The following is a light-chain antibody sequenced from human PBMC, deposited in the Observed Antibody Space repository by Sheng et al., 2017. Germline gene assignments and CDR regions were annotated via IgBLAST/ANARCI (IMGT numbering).Light chain of an antibody. J-gene: IGKJ2*01. CDR1: QSLRSDS. CDR3: QQYDTSPFT. V-gene: IGKV3-20*01. CDR2: GVS. Sequence: ENVLTQSPGTLSLTPGERATLSCRASQSLRSDSFAWYLLKPGQAPRLLIHGVSSRATGIPDRFSGSGSGTDFTLTISRLESEDFAVYYCQQYDTSPFTFGQGTKLEI.